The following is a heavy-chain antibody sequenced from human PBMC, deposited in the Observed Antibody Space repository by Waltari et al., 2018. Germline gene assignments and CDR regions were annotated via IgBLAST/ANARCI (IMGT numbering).Heavy chain of an antibody. CDR2: STPIFGTA. CDR3: ASRESSSSDWFDP. CDR1: GGTFGTYA. V-gene: IGHV1-69*13. Sequence: QVQLVQSGAEVKKPGSSVKVSCKTSGGTFGTYAISWVRQAPGQGLEWMGRSTPIFGTADYAQKFQGRVTIIADKSTSTAYMELSSVRPDDTAVYYCASRESSSSDWFDPWGQGTLITVSS. J-gene: IGHJ5*02. D-gene: IGHD6-6*01.